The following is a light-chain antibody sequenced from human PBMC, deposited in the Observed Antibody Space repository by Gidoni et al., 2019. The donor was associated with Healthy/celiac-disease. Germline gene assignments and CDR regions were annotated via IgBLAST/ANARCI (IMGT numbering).Light chain of an antibody. CDR2: GSS. Sequence: ELVLTQSPATLSLSPGERATLSRSASQSVSSSYLAWYQQKPGQAPRLLLYGSSSRATGIPDRFSGSGSGTDFTLTISRLEPEDFAVYYCQQYGSSPLLTFGGGTKVEIK. CDR3: QQYGSSPLLT. J-gene: IGKJ4*01. CDR1: QSVSSSY. V-gene: IGKV3-20*01.